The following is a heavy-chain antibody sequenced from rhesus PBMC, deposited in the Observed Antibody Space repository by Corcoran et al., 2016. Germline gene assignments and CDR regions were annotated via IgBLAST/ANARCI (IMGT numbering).Heavy chain of an antibody. V-gene: IGHV4-160*01. Sequence: QVQLQPWGEVLVKPSETLSLPSAVYGGSCIGYWWGCLLHPPVKGQEWSGRIRRGGSTNYNPALKSRVTSARDTSKNQFSLKLSSVTAADTAVYYCARHAGSLAAFDFWGQGLRVTVSS. D-gene: IGHD2-21*01. J-gene: IGHJ3*01. CDR3: ARHAGSLAAFDF. CDR2: IRRGGST. CDR1: GGSCIGYW.